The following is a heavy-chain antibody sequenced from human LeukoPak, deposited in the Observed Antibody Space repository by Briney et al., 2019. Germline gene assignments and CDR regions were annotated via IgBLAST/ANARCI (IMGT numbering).Heavy chain of an antibody. CDR2: IRYDGSNK. V-gene: IGHV3-30*02. J-gene: IGHJ4*02. CDR3: AKDFVDDFWSGQYD. D-gene: IGHD3-3*01. Sequence: PGGSLRLSCAASGFTFSSYGMHWVRQAPGKGLEWVAFIRYDGSNKYYAGSVKGRFTISRDNSKNTLYLQMNSLRAEDTAVYYCAKDFVDDFWSGQYDWGQGTLVTVSS. CDR1: GFTFSSYG.